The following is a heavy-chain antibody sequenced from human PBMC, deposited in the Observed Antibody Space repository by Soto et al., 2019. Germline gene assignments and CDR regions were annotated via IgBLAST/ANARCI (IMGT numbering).Heavy chain of an antibody. Sequence: EVQLLESGGGLVQPGGSLRLSCAASGFTFSSYAMSWVRQAPGKGLEWVSAISGSGGSTYYADSVKGRFTISRDNSKXXXXXXXNPLRAEDKAVYYCAKDRMPIWVSYFDYWGQGTLVTVSS. CDR1: GFTFSSYA. CDR3: AKDRMPIWVSYFDY. CDR2: ISGSGGST. V-gene: IGHV3-23*01. J-gene: IGHJ4*02. D-gene: IGHD2-2*01.